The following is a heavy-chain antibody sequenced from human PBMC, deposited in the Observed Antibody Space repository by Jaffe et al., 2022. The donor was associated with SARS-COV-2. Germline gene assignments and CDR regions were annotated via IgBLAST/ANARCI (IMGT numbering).Heavy chain of an antibody. CDR2: ISYDGSNK. D-gene: IGHD3-16*02. Sequence: QVQLVESGGGVVQPGRSLRLSCAASGFTFSSYGMHWVRQAPGKGLEWVAVISYDGSNKYYADSVKGRFTISRDNSKNTLYLQMNSLRAEDTAVYYCAKDPYRYTVTVGSGMDVWGQGTTVTVSS. J-gene: IGHJ6*02. V-gene: IGHV3-30*18. CDR3: AKDPYRYTVTVGSGMDV. CDR1: GFTFSSYG.